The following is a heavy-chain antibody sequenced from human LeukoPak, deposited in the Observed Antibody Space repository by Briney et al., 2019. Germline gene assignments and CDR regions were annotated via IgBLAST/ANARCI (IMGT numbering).Heavy chain of an antibody. CDR1: GGSISSSSYY. Sequence: SETLSLTCTVSGGSISSSSYYWGWIRQPPGTGLEWIGSIYYSGSTYYNPSLKSRVTISVDTSKNQFSLKLGSVTAADTAVYYCASPTVTTYLIDYWGQGTLVTVSS. CDR2: IYYSGST. D-gene: IGHD4-17*01. J-gene: IGHJ4*02. V-gene: IGHV4-39*01. CDR3: ASPTVTTYLIDY.